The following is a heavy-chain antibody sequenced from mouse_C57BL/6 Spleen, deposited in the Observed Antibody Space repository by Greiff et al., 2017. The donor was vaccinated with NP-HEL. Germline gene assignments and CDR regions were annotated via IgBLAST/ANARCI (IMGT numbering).Heavy chain of an antibody. J-gene: IGHJ4*01. CDR1: GYTFTSYW. CDR2: IDPSDSYT. D-gene: IGHD1-2*01. Sequence: QVQLQQPGAELVKPGASVKLSCKASGYTFTSYWMQWVKQRPGQGLEWIGEIDPSDSYTNYNQKFKGKATLTVDTSSSTAYMQLSSLTSEDSAVYYCARWGTTAYAMDYWGQGTSVTVSS. CDR3: ARWGTTAYAMDY. V-gene: IGHV1-50*01.